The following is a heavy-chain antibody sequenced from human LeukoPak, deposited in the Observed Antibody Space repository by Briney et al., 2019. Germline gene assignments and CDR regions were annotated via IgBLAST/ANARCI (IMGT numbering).Heavy chain of an antibody. CDR3: ARQLGYCSDGTCYFDY. Sequence: GGSLRLSCAASGFTFSSYGMHWVRQAPGKGLEWVSAISTDGGDTYSADSVRGRFTISRDNFKNTLYLHVNSLRAEDTALYFCARQLGYCSDGTCYFDYWGQGTLVTVSS. J-gene: IGHJ4*02. D-gene: IGHD2-15*01. V-gene: IGHV3-23*01. CDR1: GFTFSSYG. CDR2: ISTDGGDT.